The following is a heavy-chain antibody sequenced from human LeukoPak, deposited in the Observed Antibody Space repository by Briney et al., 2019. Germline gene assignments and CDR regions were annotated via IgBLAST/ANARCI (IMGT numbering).Heavy chain of an antibody. Sequence: SETLSLTCTVSGGSISSYYWSWIRQPAGKGLEWIGRIYTSGSTNYNPSLKSRVTMSVDTSKNQFSLKLSSVTAADTAVYYCARCGGVCSGGSCYPDYYYYMDVWGKGTTVTVSS. V-gene: IGHV4-4*07. CDR3: ARCGGVCSGGSCYPDYYYYMDV. J-gene: IGHJ6*03. CDR1: GGSISSYY. CDR2: IYTSGST. D-gene: IGHD2-15*01.